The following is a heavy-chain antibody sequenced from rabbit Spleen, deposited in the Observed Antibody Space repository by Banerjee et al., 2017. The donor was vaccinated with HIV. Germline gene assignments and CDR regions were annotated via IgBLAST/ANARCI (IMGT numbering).Heavy chain of an antibody. CDR3: ARDPWGGWLNYGYALEL. CDR1: GFSFSSGYD. D-gene: IGHD6-1*01. CDR2: IWTGDGTT. J-gene: IGHJ4*01. Sequence: QEQLKESGGGLVQPGGSLTLTCTASGFSFSSGYDMCWVRQAPGKGLEWIACIWTGDGTTYYANWAKGRFTITKSSSTTVTLQMTSLTAADTATYFCARDPWGGWLNYGYALELWGQGTLVTVS. V-gene: IGHV1S45*01.